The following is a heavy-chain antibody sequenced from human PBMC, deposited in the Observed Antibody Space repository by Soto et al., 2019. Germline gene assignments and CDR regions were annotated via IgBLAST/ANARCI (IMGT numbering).Heavy chain of an antibody. CDR3: ARDGFNINYYYGMDV. CDR1: GYTFTSYG. J-gene: IGHJ6*02. CDR2: ISAYNGNT. V-gene: IGHV1-18*01. Sequence: ASVKVSCKASGYTFTSYGISLVRQAPGQGLEWMGWISAYNGNTNYAQKLQGRVTMTTDTSTSTAYMELRSLRSDDTAVYYCARDGFNINYYYGMDVWGQGTTVTVSS.